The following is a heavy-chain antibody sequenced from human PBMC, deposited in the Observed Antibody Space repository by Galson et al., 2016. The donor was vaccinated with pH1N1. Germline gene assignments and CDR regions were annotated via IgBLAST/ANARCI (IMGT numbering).Heavy chain of an antibody. D-gene: IGHD2-21*01. J-gene: IGHJ6*03. CDR3: ARIGSDDPIYYYYTDV. CDR2: IYPGDSDT. Sequence: QSGAEVTKPGESLKISCKGSGYSFTSYWIAWVRQMPGKGLEWMGIIYPGDSDTRYSPSFQGQGTISADKSINTAYPQWSSLKASGTAMYYCARIGSDDPIYYYYTDVWGKGTTVTVSS. V-gene: IGHV5-51*01. CDR1: GYSFTSYW.